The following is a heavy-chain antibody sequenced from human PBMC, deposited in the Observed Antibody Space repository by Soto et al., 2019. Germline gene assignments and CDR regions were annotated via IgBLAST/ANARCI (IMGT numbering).Heavy chain of an antibody. Sequence: GASLKVPCKSSGGTLSSYARIWVRQAPGQGLEWMGGIIPIFGTANYAQKFQGRVTITADESTSTAYMELSSLRSEDTAVYYCARDDFWSGLDNYYGMDVWGQGTTVTVSS. CDR1: GGTLSSYA. V-gene: IGHV1-69*13. CDR3: ARDDFWSGLDNYYGMDV. D-gene: IGHD3-3*01. CDR2: IIPIFGTA. J-gene: IGHJ6*02.